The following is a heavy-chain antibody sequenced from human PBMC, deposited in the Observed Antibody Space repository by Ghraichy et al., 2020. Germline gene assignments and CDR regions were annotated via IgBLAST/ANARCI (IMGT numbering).Heavy chain of an antibody. CDR2: IIPKLGVT. CDR1: GGALGNYA. CDR3: ARDSPTYYYDSSGYYFWWFDS. J-gene: IGHJ5*01. Sequence: VKVSCKASGGALGNYAVTWVRQAPGQGLEWMGRIIPKLGVTNYAQRLQGRVTLTADMSTSTAFMELSSLTSQDTAVYYCARDSPTYYYDSSGYYFWWFDSWGQGSLITVSS. D-gene: IGHD3-22*01. V-gene: IGHV1-69*04.